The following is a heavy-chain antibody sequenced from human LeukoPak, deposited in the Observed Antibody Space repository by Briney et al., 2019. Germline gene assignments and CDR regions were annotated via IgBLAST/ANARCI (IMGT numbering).Heavy chain of an antibody. Sequence: GASVTVSCTASGYTFTSYYMHWVRQAPGQGLEWMGWINPNSGGTNYAQKFQGRVTMARDTSISTAYMEPSRLRSDDTAVYYCARDVRATKGYSGYDFGYWGQGTLVTVSS. V-gene: IGHV1-2*02. D-gene: IGHD5-12*01. CDR1: GYTFTSYY. CDR2: INPNSGGT. CDR3: ARDVRATKGYSGYDFGY. J-gene: IGHJ4*02.